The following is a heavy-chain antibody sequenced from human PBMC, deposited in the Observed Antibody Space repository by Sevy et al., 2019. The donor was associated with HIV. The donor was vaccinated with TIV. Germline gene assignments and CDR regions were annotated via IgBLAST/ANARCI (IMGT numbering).Heavy chain of an antibody. CDR3: AKDRDFWRAACYFDY. CDR1: GFTFSTYA. Sequence: GGSLILSCAVSGFTFSTYAMSWVRQAPGKGLEWVSAISGSGGSSTYYADSVKGRFTISRDNSKNTLYLQMNSLRAEDTAVYYCAKDRDFWRAACYFDYWGQGTLVTVSS. D-gene: IGHD3-3*01. CDR2: ISGSGGSST. J-gene: IGHJ4*02. V-gene: IGHV3-23*01.